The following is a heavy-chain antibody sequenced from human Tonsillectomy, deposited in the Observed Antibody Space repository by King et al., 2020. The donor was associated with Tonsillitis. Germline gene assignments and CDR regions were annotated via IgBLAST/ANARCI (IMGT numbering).Heavy chain of an antibody. CDR3: ATDREWLVLGDDYYYGMDV. Sequence: VQLVESGGGLVQPGGSLRLSCAASGFTFSSYAMSWFRQAPGKGLEWFSVLSGGGGSTYYADAVKGRLTISRDNSKNTLYLLLNSRRAEETAIYYCATDREWLVLGDDYYYGMDVWGQGTTVTVSS. D-gene: IGHD6-19*01. CDR2: LSGGGGST. CDR1: GFTFSSYA. J-gene: IGHJ6*02. V-gene: IGHV3-23*04.